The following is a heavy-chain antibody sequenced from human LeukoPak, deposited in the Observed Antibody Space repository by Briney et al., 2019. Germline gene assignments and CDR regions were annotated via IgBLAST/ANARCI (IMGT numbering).Heavy chain of an antibody. CDR3: ARASYSYDISGWVPFDY. D-gene: IGHD3-22*01. Sequence: SETLSLTCTVSGGSISSSSYYWGWIRQPPGRGLEWIGSIYYSGSTYYNPSLKSRVTISVDTSKNQFSLKLSSVTAADTAVYYCARASYSYDISGWVPFDYWGQGTLVTVSS. J-gene: IGHJ4*02. V-gene: IGHV4-39*07. CDR2: IYYSGST. CDR1: GGSISSSSYY.